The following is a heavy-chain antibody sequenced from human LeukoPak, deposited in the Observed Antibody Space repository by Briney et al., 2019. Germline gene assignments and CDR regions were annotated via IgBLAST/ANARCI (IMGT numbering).Heavy chain of an antibody. Sequence: PSETLSLTCTVSGGSASSGSYYWSWIRQPPGKGLEWIGYIYYSGSTNYNPSLKSRVTISVDTSKNQFSLKLSSVTAADTAVYYCAREVGQYYYDSSGSYFDYWGQGTLVTVSS. CDR3: AREVGQYYYDSSGSYFDY. CDR1: GGSASSGSYY. V-gene: IGHV4-61*01. J-gene: IGHJ4*02. CDR2: IYYSGST. D-gene: IGHD3-22*01.